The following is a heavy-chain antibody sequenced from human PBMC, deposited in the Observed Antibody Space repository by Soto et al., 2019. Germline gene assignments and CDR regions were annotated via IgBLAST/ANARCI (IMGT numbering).Heavy chain of an antibody. CDR2: INSDGSST. CDR3: ARDSNIGFDP. V-gene: IGHV3-74*01. D-gene: IGHD5-12*01. CDR1: GFTFSNYW. Sequence: GGSLRLSCAASGFTFSNYWMHWVRQAPGKGLVWVSHINSDGSSTSYADSVKGRFTISRDNAKNTLYLQMNSLRAEDTAVYYCARDSNIGFDPWGQGTLVTVSS. J-gene: IGHJ5*02.